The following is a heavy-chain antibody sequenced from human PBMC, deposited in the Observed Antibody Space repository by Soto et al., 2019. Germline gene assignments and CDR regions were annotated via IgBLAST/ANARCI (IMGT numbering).Heavy chain of an antibody. CDR2: INYSGRT. CDR1: GGPTSDSNHY. J-gene: IGHJ4*02. Sequence: NPSENLSLSCTVSGGPTSDSNHYGAWIRQPPGKGLEWIATINYSGRTYYNPSLRSRVTISVDTSRDQFSLNLNSVTAADTACYYCARHFGKYGDWAFDFWSQGTLVT. D-gene: IGHD2-21*01. V-gene: IGHV4-39*01. CDR3: ARHFGKYGDWAFDF.